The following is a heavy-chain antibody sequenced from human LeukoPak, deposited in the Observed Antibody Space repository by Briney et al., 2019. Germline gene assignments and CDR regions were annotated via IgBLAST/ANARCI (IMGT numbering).Heavy chain of an antibody. CDR1: GYTLTELS. CDR3: ARGASYSSSWDYYFDY. Sequence: ASVKVSCKVSGYTLTELSMHWVRQAPGKGLEWMGGFDPEDGETIYAQKFQGRVTMTEDTSTDTAYMELSSLRSEDTAVYYCARGASYSSSWDYYFDYWGQGTLVTVSS. V-gene: IGHV1-24*01. CDR2: FDPEDGET. J-gene: IGHJ4*02. D-gene: IGHD6-13*01.